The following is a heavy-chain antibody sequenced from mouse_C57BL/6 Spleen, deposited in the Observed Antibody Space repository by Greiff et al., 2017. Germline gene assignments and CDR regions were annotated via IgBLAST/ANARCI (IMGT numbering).Heavy chain of an antibody. V-gene: IGHV1-64*01. D-gene: IGHD1-2*01. CDR3: AREELRRFYAMDY. J-gene: IGHJ4*01. Sequence: VQLQQPGAELVKPGASVKLSCKASGYTFTSYWMHWVKQRPGQGLEWIGMIHPNSGSTNYNEKFKSKATLTVDKSSSTAYMQLSSLTSEDSAVYYCAREELRRFYAMDYGGKGTSVTVSS. CDR2: IHPNSGST. CDR1: GYTFTSYW.